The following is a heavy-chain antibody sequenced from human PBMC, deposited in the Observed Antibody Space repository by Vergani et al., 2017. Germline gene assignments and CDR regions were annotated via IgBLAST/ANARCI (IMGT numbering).Heavy chain of an antibody. CDR2: INAGNGNT. D-gene: IGHD3-16*01. Sequence: QVQLVQSGAEVKKPGASVKVSCKASGYTFTSYAMHWVRQAPGQRLEWMGWINAGNGNTKYSQKFQGRVTITRDTSTSTVYMELSSLRSEDTAVYYCARMGDPVFTPKYPFQHWGQGTLVTVSS. CDR3: ARMGDPVFTPKYPFQH. V-gene: IGHV1-3*01. CDR1: GYTFTSYA. J-gene: IGHJ1*01.